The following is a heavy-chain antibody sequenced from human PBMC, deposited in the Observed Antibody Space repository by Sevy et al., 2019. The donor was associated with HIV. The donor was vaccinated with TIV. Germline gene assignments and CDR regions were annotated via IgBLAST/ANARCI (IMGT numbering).Heavy chain of an antibody. CDR2: IGTAGDT. CDR1: GFTFSSYD. J-gene: IGHJ6*03. D-gene: IGHD6-6*01. Sequence: GGSLRLSCAASGFTFSSYDMHWVRQATGKGLEWVSAIGTAGDTYYPGSVKVRFTISRENAKNSLYLQMNSLRAGDTAVYYCARAQGSIAARFYYYYYMDVWGKGTTVTVSS. CDR3: ARAQGSIAARFYYYYYMDV. V-gene: IGHV3-13*01.